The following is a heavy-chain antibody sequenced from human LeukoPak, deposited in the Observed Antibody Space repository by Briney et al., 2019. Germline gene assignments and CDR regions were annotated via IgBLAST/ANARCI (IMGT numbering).Heavy chain of an antibody. CDR2: ISIGSSTI. Sequence: GGSLRLSCPPFAFASSDYSINWVGQAPGRGREWLSYISIGSSTIYYADSVKGRFTISRDNAKNSLYLQMNSLRAEDTAVYYCARVGGHCTSTSCPPPDYWGQGTLVTVSS. CDR1: AFASSDYS. CDR3: ARVGGHCTSTSCPPPDY. V-gene: IGHV3-48*01. J-gene: IGHJ4*02. D-gene: IGHD2-2*01.